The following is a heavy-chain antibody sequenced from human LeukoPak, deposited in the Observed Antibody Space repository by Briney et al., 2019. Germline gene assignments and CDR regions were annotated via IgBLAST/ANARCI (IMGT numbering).Heavy chain of an antibody. J-gene: IGHJ3*02. Sequence: GGSLRLSCAASGFTFSGYAMSWVRQAPGEGLEWVANINRDGSEKNHVDSVKGRFIISRDNAKNSLYLQMDSLRAEDTAVYYCARDRTYCSGGRCYDLFDIWGQGTMVTVSS. CDR2: INRDGSEK. CDR3: ARDRTYCSGGRCYDLFDI. D-gene: IGHD2-15*01. V-gene: IGHV3-7*01. CDR1: GFTFSGYA.